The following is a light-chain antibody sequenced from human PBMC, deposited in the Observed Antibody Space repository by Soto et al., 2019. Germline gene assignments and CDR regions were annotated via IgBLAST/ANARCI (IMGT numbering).Light chain of an antibody. CDR1: TGAVTSDYH. Sequence: QAVVTQAPSLPVSPGGTVTLTCALTTGAVTSDYHPNWFQRKPGQAHRTLIYKTSNKHSLTPARFSGSHRGGKAALTLSGVEPEDEAYYYCAHLYRGSWVFGGGTKLTVL. CDR2: KTS. CDR3: AHLYRGSWV. V-gene: IGLV7-43*01. J-gene: IGLJ3*02.